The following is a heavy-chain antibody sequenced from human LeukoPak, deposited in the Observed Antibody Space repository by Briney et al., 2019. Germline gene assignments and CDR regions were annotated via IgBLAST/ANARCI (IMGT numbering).Heavy chain of an antibody. CDR2: ISYDGSNK. Sequence: GGSLRLSCAASGFTFSSYAMHWVRQAPGKGLEWVAVISYDGSNKYYADSVKGRFTISRDNSKNTLYLQMNSLRAEDTAVYYCARSANTNNDIVVVPADFDYWGQGTLVTVSS. CDR1: GFTFSSYA. V-gene: IGHV3-30-3*01. D-gene: IGHD2-2*01. J-gene: IGHJ4*02. CDR3: ARSANTNNDIVVVPADFDY.